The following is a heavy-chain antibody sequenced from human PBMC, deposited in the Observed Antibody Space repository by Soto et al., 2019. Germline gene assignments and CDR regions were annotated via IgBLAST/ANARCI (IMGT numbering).Heavy chain of an antibody. D-gene: IGHD6-13*01. CDR1: GFTFSSYA. Sequence: GGSLRLSCAASGFTFSSYAMSWVRQAPGKGLEWVSAISGSGGSTYYADSVKGRFTISRDNSKNTLYLQMNSLRAEDTAVYYCAKDINPQQQVGGGPGQAFDIWGQGTMVTVSS. J-gene: IGHJ3*02. V-gene: IGHV3-23*01. CDR3: AKDINPQQQVGGGPGQAFDI. CDR2: ISGSGGST.